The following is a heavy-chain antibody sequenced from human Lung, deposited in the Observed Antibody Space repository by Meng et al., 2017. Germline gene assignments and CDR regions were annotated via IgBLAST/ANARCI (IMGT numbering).Heavy chain of an antibody. J-gene: IGHJ4*02. D-gene: IGHD6-13*01. CDR3: ARDEDISAAGKLFGDY. V-gene: IGHV1-2*06. CDR2: IDPKNGDT. CDR1: GYNFPDYY. Sequence: HVQLVQSGAEVKKPGASVKVSCKPSGYNFPDYYIHWVRQAPGQGLEWMGRIDPKNGDTHYAQKFQGRVTMTGDTSISTAYMDLSGLRSDDTAVYYCARDEDISAAGKLFGDYWGQGTLVTVSS.